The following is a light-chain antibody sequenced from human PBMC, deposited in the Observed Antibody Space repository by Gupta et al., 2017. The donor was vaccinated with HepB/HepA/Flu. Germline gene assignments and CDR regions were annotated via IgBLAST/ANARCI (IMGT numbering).Light chain of an antibody. CDR2: AAS. J-gene: IGKJ2*01. V-gene: IGKV1-12*01. Sequence: DIQMTQSPSSVSASVGDRVTSTCQASKGISTWLAWYQQKPGKAPKLLIYAASRLQSGVPARFSGSGSGTDFTLTISSLQAEDFATYYCKQANRFPHTFGQGTKLEIK. CDR3: KQANRFPHT. CDR1: KGISTW.